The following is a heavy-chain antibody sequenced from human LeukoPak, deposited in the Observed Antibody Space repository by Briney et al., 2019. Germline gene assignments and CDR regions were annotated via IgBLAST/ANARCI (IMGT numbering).Heavy chain of an antibody. V-gene: IGHV1-24*01. CDR3: ARGPVATITGDAFDI. CDR2: LDSEDGET. D-gene: IGHD5-24*01. J-gene: IGHJ3*02. CDR1: GYTLTELS. Sequence: ASVKVSCKVSGYTLTELSIHWVRQAPGKGLEWMGGLDSEDGETTYAQKFQGRVTMTRDTSTSTVYMELSSLRSEDTAVYYCARGPVATITGDAFDIWGQGTMVTVSS.